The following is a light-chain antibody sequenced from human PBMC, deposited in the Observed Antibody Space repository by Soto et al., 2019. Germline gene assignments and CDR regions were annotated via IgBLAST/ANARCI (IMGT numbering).Light chain of an antibody. Sequence: DLQLTQSXSSXXXXAXXXVXLTXRSSQSVSLYLNWYQQKPGRAPKLLISTASTLQSGVPSRFSGSGSGTDFTLTISSLQPEDVATYYCQKYNSAPLTFGGGTKVDI. J-gene: IGKJ4*01. CDR1: QSVSLY. CDR3: QKYNSAPLT. CDR2: TAS. V-gene: IGKV1-39*01.